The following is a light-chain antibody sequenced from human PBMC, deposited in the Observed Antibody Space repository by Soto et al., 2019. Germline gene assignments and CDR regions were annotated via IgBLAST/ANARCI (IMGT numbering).Light chain of an antibody. CDR3: CSFTTMSTYV. J-gene: IGLJ1*01. Sequence: QSALTQPRSVSGSPGQPVTISCTGTSSDVGGYKYVSWYQRHPGEAPKLLIYDVSERPSGVPDRFSGSKSGNTASLTISGLQAEDEADYYCCSFTTMSTYVFGTGTKLTVL. V-gene: IGLV2-11*01. CDR1: SSDVGGYKY. CDR2: DVS.